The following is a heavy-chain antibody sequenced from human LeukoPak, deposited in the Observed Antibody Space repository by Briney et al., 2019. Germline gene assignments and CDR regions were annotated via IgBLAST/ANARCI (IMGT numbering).Heavy chain of an antibody. CDR3: ATDRLGSEYSSSWYGDAFDI. V-gene: IGHV1-24*01. Sequence: ASVKVSCKVSRYTLTELSMHWVRQAPGKGLEWMGGFDPEDGETIYAQKFQGRVTMTEDTSTDTAYMELSSLRSEDTAVYYCATDRLGSEYSSSWYGDAFDIWGQGTMVTVSS. CDR2: FDPEDGET. J-gene: IGHJ3*02. D-gene: IGHD6-13*01. CDR1: RYTLTELS.